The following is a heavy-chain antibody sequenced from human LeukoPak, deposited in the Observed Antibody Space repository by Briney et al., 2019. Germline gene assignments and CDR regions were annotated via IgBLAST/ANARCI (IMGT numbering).Heavy chain of an antibody. V-gene: IGHV1-3*01. CDR2: INAGNGNT. Sequence: ASVKVSCKASGYTFTSYAMHWVRQAPGQRLEWMGWINAGNGNTKYSQEFQGRVTITRDTSASTAYMELSRLRSDDTAEYYCARERTPGSGYGVDYWGQGTVVTVSS. J-gene: IGHJ4*02. CDR1: GYTFTSYA. CDR3: ARERTPGSGYGVDY. D-gene: IGHD6-25*01.